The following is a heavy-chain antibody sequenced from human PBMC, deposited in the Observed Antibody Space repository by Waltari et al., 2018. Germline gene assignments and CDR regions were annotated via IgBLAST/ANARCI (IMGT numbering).Heavy chain of an antibody. CDR2: IIPICGTT. V-gene: IGHV1-69*01. J-gene: IGHJ4*02. D-gene: IGHD2-8*01. CDR3: ARSGDSAGLSLVY. CDR1: GGDLSSYV. Sequence: QVQLVQSGAEVKKPGSSVKVSCKASGGDLSSYVVNWVRQAPGQGLEWMGAIIPICGTTHTAERFHGSRTVTADESASTVYMKLSSLRREDTAVYYCARSGDSAGLSLVYWGQGTLVTVS.